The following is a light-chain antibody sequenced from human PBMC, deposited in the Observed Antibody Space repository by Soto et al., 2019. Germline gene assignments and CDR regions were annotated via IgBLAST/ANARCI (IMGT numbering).Light chain of an antibody. Sequence: EIVMTQSPATLSVSPGERATLSCRAGQSVTTNLAWYQQKPGQPPRLLIHGASTRATGIPARFSGSGSGTEFTLTISSLQSEDFAVYYCQQYSNWPRTFGQGTKVEI. CDR1: QSVTTN. CDR3: QQYSNWPRT. J-gene: IGKJ1*01. V-gene: IGKV3-15*01. CDR2: GAS.